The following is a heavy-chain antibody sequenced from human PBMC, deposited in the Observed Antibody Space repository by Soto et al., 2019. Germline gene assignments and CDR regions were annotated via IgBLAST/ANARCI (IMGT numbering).Heavy chain of an antibody. CDR2: ISGSGGST. CDR1: GFTFSSYA. Sequence: GGSLRLSCAASGFTFSSYAMSWVRQAPGKGLEWVSAISGSGGSTYYADSVKGRFTISRDNSKNTLYLQMNSLRAEDTAVYYCAKIDCSSTSCLQLIDYWGQGTLVTVSS. D-gene: IGHD2-2*01. J-gene: IGHJ4*02. V-gene: IGHV3-23*01. CDR3: AKIDCSSTSCLQLIDY.